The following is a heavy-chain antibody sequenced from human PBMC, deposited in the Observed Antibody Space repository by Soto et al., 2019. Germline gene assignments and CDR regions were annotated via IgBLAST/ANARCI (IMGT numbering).Heavy chain of an antibody. V-gene: IGHV1-69*08. Sequence: QVQLVQSGAEVKKPGSSVKVSCKASGGTFSSYTISWVRQAPGQGLEWMGRIIPILGIANYAQKFQGRVTITADKSTSTAYMELSSLRSEARALYYCARDRGDVGENYWGQGTLVTVSS. D-gene: IGHD3-16*01. CDR2: IIPILGIA. J-gene: IGHJ4*02. CDR3: ARDRGDVGENY. CDR1: GGTFSSYT.